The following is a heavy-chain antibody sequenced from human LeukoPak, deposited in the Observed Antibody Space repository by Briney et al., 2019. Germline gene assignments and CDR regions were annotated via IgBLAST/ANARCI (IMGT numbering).Heavy chain of an antibody. CDR3: AKEVGTFTLDY. D-gene: IGHD1-26*01. V-gene: IGHV3-30*18. J-gene: IGHJ4*02. CDR2: ISYDGSDK. CDR1: GXSFSTYG. Sequence: GGSLRLSCAASGXSFSTYGMHWVRQAPGKGQEWVTVISYDGSDKYYADSVKGRFTISRNNSRNTLYLQMNSLRVEDTAVYYCAKEVGTFTLDYWGQGTLVTVSS.